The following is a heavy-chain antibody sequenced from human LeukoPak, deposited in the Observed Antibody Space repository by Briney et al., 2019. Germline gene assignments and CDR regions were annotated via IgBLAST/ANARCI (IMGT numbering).Heavy chain of an antibody. J-gene: IGHJ4*02. CDR3: ARPMVRGVIPNYPPFY. V-gene: IGHV1-69*05. CDR1: GGTFSSYA. CDR2: IIPIFGTA. D-gene: IGHD3-10*01. Sequence: GASVKVSCKASGGTFSSYAISWVRQAPGQGLEWMGGIIPIFGTANYAQKFQGRVTMTRDTSTSTVYMELSSLRSEDTAVYYCARPMVRGVIPNYPPFYWGQGTLVTVSS.